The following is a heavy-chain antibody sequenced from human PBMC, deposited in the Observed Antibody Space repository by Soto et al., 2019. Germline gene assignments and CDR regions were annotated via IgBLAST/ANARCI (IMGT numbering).Heavy chain of an antibody. D-gene: IGHD7-27*01. V-gene: IGHV4-39*01. CDR3: ARRWGYSFDY. Sequence: SETLSLTCTVSGGSISSYYWGWIRRPPGKGLEWIGSIYYSGCTYYNPSLKSRVTISVDTSKNQFSLKLSSVTAADTAVYYCARRWGYSFDYWGQGTLVTVSS. J-gene: IGHJ4*02. CDR2: IYYSGCT. CDR1: GGSISSYY.